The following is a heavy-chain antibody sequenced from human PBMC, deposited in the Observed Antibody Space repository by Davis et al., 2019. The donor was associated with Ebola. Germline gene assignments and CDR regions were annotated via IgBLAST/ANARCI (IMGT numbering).Heavy chain of an antibody. Sequence: GESLKISCAASGFTFSSYGMHWVRQAPGKGLEWVAVISYDGSNKYYADSVKGRFTISRDNSKNTLYLQMNSLRAEDTAVYYCARAGEWDCSGGSCYAYYYYGMDVWGQGTTVTVSS. V-gene: IGHV3-30*03. CDR3: ARAGEWDCSGGSCYAYYYYGMDV. CDR1: GFTFSSYG. CDR2: ISYDGSNK. D-gene: IGHD2-15*01. J-gene: IGHJ6*02.